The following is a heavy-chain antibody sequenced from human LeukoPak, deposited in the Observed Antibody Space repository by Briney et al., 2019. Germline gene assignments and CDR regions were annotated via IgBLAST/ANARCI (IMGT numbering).Heavy chain of an antibody. V-gene: IGHV4-31*03. CDR3: ARRASSSGFDY. CDR1: GDSISSCGFY. D-gene: IGHD6-6*01. Sequence: PSETLSLTCTVSGDSISSCGFYWSWIRQHPEKDLEWIGYISYSGATYYNPSLQNRVTISVDTSKDQFSLRVTSVTAADTAMYYCARRASSSGFDYWGQGTLVTVSS. CDR2: ISYSGAT. J-gene: IGHJ4*02.